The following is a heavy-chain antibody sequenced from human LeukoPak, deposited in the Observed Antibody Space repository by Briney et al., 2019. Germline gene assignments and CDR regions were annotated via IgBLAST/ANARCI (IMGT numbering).Heavy chain of an antibody. J-gene: IGHJ3*02. CDR2: ISRSSSTI. V-gene: IGHV3-48*01. CDR3: ARARDGYSYGYDAFDI. CDR1: GFTFSSYS. D-gene: IGHD5-18*01. Sequence: AGGSLRLSCAASGFTFSSYSMNWVRQAPGKGLEWVSYISRSSSTIYYADSVKGRFTISRDNAKNSLYLQTNSLRAEDTAVYYCARARDGYSYGYDAFDIWGQGTMVTVSS.